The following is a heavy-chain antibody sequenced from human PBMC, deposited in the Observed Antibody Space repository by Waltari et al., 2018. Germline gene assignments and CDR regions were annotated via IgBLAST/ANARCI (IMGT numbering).Heavy chain of an antibody. D-gene: IGHD4-17*01. CDR3: ARFDYGDYLADY. CDR1: GFTFSDYY. J-gene: IGHJ4*02. V-gene: IGHV3-11*06. CDR2: ISSSSSYT. Sequence: QVQLVASGGGLVEPGGSLSLSCAAYGFTFSDYYMSWIRQAPGKGLEWVSYISSSSSYTNYADSVKGRFTISRDNAKNSLYLQMNSLRAEDTAVYYCARFDYGDYLADYWGRGTLVTVSS.